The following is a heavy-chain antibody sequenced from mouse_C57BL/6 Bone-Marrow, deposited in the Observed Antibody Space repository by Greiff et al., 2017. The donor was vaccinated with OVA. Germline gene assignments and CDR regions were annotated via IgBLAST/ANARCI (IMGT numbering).Heavy chain of an antibody. D-gene: IGHD2-3*01. V-gene: IGHV1-81*01. CDR3: ARREKWLLFFAY. CDR1: GYTFTSYG. Sequence: QFQLQQSGAELARPGASVKLSCKASGYTFTSYGISWVKQRTGQGLEWIGEIYPRSGNTYYNEKFKGKATLTADKSSSTAYMELRSLTSEDSAVYFCARREKWLLFFAYWGQGTLVTVSA. CDR2: IYPRSGNT. J-gene: IGHJ3*01.